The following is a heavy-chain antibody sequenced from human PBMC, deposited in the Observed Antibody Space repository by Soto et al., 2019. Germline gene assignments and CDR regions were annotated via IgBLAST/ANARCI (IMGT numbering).Heavy chain of an antibody. J-gene: IGHJ4*02. V-gene: IGHV3-23*01. CDR2: ISGSGGST. CDR1: GFTFSSYA. D-gene: IGHD3-3*01. Sequence: GGSLRLSCAASGFTFSSYAMSWVRQAPGKGLEWVSAISGSGGSTYYADSVKGQFTISRDNSKNTLYLQMNSLRAEDTAVYYCAKEYYDFWSGFYAPYWGQGTLVTVSS. CDR3: AKEYYDFWSGFYAPY.